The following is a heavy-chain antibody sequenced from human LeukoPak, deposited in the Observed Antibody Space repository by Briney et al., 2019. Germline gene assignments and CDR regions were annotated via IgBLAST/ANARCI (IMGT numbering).Heavy chain of an antibody. CDR3: ARASATMVWGVPNVLFDY. CDR2: INPNSGGT. V-gene: IGHV1-2*02. CDR1: GYIFTGYY. J-gene: IGHJ4*02. Sequence: GSVKVSCKASGYIFTGYYMHGLRQAPAQGVEGMGWINPNSGGTNYAQKFQGRVTMNRDTSISTVYMELSRLRSDDTGVYYCARASATMVWGVPNVLFDYWGQGTLVSVSS. D-gene: IGHD3-10*01.